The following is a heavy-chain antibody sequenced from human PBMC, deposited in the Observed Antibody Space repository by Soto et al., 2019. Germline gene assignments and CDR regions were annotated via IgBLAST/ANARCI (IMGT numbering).Heavy chain of an antibody. CDR2: ISATGGGP. CDR1: GFNFSNYA. CDR3: AKGRRAGGISAFYFDF. Sequence: PGGSLRLPCAASGFNFSNYAMSWVRQAPGKGQEWVALISATGGGPSYTDSVKGRFTISRDNSHNTLYLELHRLTAEDTAVSCCAKGRRAGGISAFYFDFWGHGAQVTVSS. J-gene: IGHJ5*01. V-gene: IGHV3-23*01. D-gene: IGHD3-16*01.